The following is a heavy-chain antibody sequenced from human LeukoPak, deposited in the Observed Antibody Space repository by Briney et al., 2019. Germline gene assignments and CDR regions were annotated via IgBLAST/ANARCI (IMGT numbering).Heavy chain of an antibody. D-gene: IGHD3-16*01. CDR1: GGSISSYY. CDR3: ARSPFGFGGYFDL. Sequence: SETLSLTCTVSGGSISSYYWSWIRQPPGKGLEWIGYIYYSGSTNYNPSLKSRVTISVDTSKNQFSLKLSSVTAADTAVYYCARSPFGFGGYFDLWGRGTLVTVSS. J-gene: IGHJ2*01. V-gene: IGHV4-59*01. CDR2: IYYSGST.